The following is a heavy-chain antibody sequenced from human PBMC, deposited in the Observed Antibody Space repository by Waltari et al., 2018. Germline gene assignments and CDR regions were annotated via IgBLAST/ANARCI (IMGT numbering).Heavy chain of an antibody. CDR3: ARQGATITWGYYFDY. CDR1: GYSISSGYY. D-gene: IGHD5-12*01. Sequence: QVQLQESGPGLVKPSETLSLTCAVSGYSISSGYYWGWIRQPPGKGLEWIGSIYHSGSTYYNPSLKSRVTISVDTSKNQFSLKWSSVTAADTAVYYCARQGATITWGYYFDYWGQGTLVTVSS. V-gene: IGHV4-38-2*01. J-gene: IGHJ4*02. CDR2: IYHSGST.